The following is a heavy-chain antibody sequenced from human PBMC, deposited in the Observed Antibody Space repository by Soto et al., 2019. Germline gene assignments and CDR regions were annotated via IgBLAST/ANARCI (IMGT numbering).Heavy chain of an antibody. CDR1: GFSLSTSGMC. CDR3: ARIRDYYGSGSYYKIFDY. V-gene: IGHV2-70*11. D-gene: IGHD3-10*01. Sequence: ESGPTLVNPTQTLTLTCTFSGFSLSTSGMCVSWIRQPPGKALEWLARIDWDDDKYYSTSLKTRLTISKDTSKNQVVLTMTNMEPVDTATYYCARIRDYYGSGSYYKIFDYWGQGTLVTVSS. CDR2: IDWDDDK. J-gene: IGHJ4*02.